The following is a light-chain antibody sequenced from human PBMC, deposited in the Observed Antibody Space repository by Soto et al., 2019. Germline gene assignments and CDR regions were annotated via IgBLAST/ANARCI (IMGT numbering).Light chain of an antibody. CDR2: GAS. CDR1: QSVSSN. CDR3: QQYNDWPPRT. J-gene: IGKJ4*01. V-gene: IGKV3-15*01. Sequence: DIVLTQSPATLSVSPGERATLSCRASQSVSSNLDWYQQKPGQAPRLLIYGASTRATGIPAMFSGSGSGTEFTLTISSLQSEDFAVYYCQQYNDWPPRTFGGGTKVEIK.